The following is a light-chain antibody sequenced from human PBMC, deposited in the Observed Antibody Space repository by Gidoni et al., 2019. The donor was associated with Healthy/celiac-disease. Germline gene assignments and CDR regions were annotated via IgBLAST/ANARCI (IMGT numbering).Light chain of an antibody. V-gene: IGLV2-14*01. CDR3: SSYTSSTWV. Sequence: QSALTKPASVSGSPGQSITITCPGTSSDVGGYNYVSWYQQHPGKAPKLMIYDVSNRPSGVSNRFSGSKSGNTASLTISGLQAEDEADYYCSSYTSSTWVFGGGTKLTVL. CDR1: SSDVGGYNY. J-gene: IGLJ3*02. CDR2: DVS.